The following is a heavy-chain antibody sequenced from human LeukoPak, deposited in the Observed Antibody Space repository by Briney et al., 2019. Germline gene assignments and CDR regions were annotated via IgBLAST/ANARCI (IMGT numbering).Heavy chain of an antibody. J-gene: IGHJ4*02. Sequence: ASVKVSCKASGYTFTTYGINWVRQAPGQGLEWMGWISAYNGNTNYAQKLQGRVTMTTDTSTSTAYMELRSLRPDDTAVYYCARGTYYAILTGFRTHRPFDYWGQGTLVTVSS. V-gene: IGHV1-18*01. D-gene: IGHD3-9*01. CDR2: ISAYNGNT. CDR3: ARGTYYAILTGFRTHRPFDY. CDR1: GYTFTTYG.